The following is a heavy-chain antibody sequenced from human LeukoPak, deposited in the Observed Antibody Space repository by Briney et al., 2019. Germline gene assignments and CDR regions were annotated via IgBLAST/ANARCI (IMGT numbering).Heavy chain of an antibody. D-gene: IGHD1-14*01. CDR1: GFTFTKYW. CDR2: IKQDGSDK. CDR3: AREVWGPEY. J-gene: IGHJ4*02. V-gene: IGHV3-7*01. Sequence: GGSLRLSCAASGFTFTKYWMTWVRQAPGKGLEWVGNIKQDGSDKNYMDSVKGRFTISRDNTKNSVYLQMSSLRAEDAAVYYCAREVWGPEYWGQGTLVTVSS.